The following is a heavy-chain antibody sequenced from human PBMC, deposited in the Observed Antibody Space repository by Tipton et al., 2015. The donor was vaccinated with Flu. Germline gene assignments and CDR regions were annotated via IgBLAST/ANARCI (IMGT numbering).Heavy chain of an antibody. D-gene: IGHD3-3*01. Sequence: SLRLSCAASGFTFSDYYMSWIRQAPGKGLEWLSHISSSGSTINYADSVKGRFTISRDNAKNSLYLQVNSLRVEDTAEYYCARDHPPSITVLGEITDYFGMDVWDQGTTVTVSS. CDR1: GFTFSDYY. V-gene: IGHV3-11*01. CDR3: ARDHPPSITVLGEITDYFGMDV. J-gene: IGHJ6*02. CDR2: ISSSGSTI.